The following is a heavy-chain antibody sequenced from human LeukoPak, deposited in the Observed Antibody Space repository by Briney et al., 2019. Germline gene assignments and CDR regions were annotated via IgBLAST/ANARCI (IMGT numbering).Heavy chain of an antibody. CDR3: ARRTTDLDAFDI. V-gene: IGHV1-69*04. D-gene: IGHD1-1*01. J-gene: IGHJ3*02. Sequence: ASVKVSCKASGGTFSSYAISWVRQAPGQGLEWMGRIIPILGIANYAQKFQGRVTITADKSTSTAYMELSSLRSEDTAVYYCARRTTDLDAFDIWGQGTMVTVSS. CDR2: IIPILGIA. CDR1: GGTFSSYA.